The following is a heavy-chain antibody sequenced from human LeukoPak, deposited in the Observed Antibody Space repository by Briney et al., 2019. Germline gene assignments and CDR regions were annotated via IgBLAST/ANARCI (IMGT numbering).Heavy chain of an antibody. V-gene: IGHV3-7*01. J-gene: IGHJ6*03. CDR3: ARGSGDMDV. D-gene: IGHD4-17*01. CDR1: GFTFSSYW. Sequence: PGGSLRLSCAASGFTFSSYWMSWVRQAPGKGLDWVANINQDGSEKYYVDSVKGRFTISRDNAKYTLYLQMDSLRAEDTAVYYCARGSGDMDVWGKGTTVTISS. CDR2: INQDGSEK.